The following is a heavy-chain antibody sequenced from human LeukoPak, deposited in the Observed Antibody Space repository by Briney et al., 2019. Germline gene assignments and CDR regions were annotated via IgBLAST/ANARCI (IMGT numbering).Heavy chain of an antibody. CDR1: GFSFSSYW. CDR3: ARQGHREHVNAFDI. Sequence: GGSLRLSCGASGFSFSSYWMNWVRQAPGQGLEWVSSIGYITTYIHYADSVKGGFTISRDNAKNSLYLQMNSLRVEDTAVCYCARQGHREHVNAFDIWGQGTMVTVSS. CDR2: IGYITTYI. J-gene: IGHJ3*02. D-gene: IGHD5-24*01. V-gene: IGHV3-21*04.